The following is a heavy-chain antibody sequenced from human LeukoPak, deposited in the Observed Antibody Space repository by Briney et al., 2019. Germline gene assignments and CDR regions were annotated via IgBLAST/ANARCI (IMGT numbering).Heavy chain of an antibody. J-gene: IGHJ6*03. Sequence: SEALSLTCSVSGGYISSYYGSLIRQPAGKGLEWIVRIYTSGSTNYNPSLTSRVTMSVDTSKKQFSLKMSSVTAADTAVYYCARGRVTDYYYYMDVWGKGTTVTVSS. D-gene: IGHD5-18*01. CDR3: ARGRVTDYYYYMDV. CDR1: GGYISSYY. V-gene: IGHV4-4*07. CDR2: IYTSGST.